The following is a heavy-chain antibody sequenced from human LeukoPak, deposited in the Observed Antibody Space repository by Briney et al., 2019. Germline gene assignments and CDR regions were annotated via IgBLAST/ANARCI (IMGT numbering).Heavy chain of an antibody. CDR2: MSYDGSNK. V-gene: IGHV3-30*04. J-gene: IGHJ4*02. Sequence: SGGSLRLSCAASGFTFSSYAMHWVRQAPGKGLEWVAVMSYDGSNKYYADSVKGRFTISRDNSKNTLYLQMNSLRAEDTAVYYCAREVAVAEPYYFDYWGQGTLVTVSS. CDR1: GFTFSSYA. D-gene: IGHD6-19*01. CDR3: AREVAVAEPYYFDY.